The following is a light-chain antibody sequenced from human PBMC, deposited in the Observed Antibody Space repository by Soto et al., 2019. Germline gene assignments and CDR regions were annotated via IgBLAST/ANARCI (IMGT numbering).Light chain of an antibody. CDR3: SSYASSSTVV. J-gene: IGLJ3*02. Sequence: QSALTQPASVSGSPGQSITISCTGTSSDVGGYNFVSWYQQHPGKAPILMIYDVSSRPSGVSNRFSGSKSGNTASLTISGIQAEDEGDYYCSSYASSSTVVFGAGTKLTVL. V-gene: IGLV2-14*03. CDR2: DVS. CDR1: SSDVGGYNF.